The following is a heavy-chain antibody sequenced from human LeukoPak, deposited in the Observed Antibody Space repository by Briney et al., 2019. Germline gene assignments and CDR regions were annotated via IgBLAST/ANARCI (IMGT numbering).Heavy chain of an antibody. CDR2: MNPNSGNT. Sequence: APVKASCKASGYTFTSYDINWVRQATGQGLEWMGWMNPNSGNTGYAQKFQGRVTMTRNTSISTAYMELSSLRSEDTAVYYCAIREYSSSSGDYWGQGTLVTVSS. J-gene: IGHJ4*02. CDR1: GYTFTSYD. CDR3: AIREYSSSSGDY. D-gene: IGHD6-6*01. V-gene: IGHV1-8*01.